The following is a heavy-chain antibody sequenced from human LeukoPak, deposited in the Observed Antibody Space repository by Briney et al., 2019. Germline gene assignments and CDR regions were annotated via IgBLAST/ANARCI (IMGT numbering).Heavy chain of an antibody. Sequence: PSETLSLTCTVSGGSISSDGYFWGWIRQPPGKGLQWIGSFHSSGRTFYNPSLNSRVSISLDTSKNQFSLRLSSVTAADTAVFYCGTSNRGSYFDQGGQGTLVTVSS. J-gene: IGHJ4*02. CDR1: GGSISSDGYF. CDR3: GTSNRGSYFDQ. V-gene: IGHV4-39*07. D-gene: IGHD2-2*01. CDR2: FHSSGRT.